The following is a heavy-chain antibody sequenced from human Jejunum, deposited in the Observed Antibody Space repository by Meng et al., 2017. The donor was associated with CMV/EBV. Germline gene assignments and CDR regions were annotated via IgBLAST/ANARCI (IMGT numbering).Heavy chain of an antibody. Sequence: SGLSFSDYTMNWVRQAPGKGLEWVSFIGSSGRTIYFADSVKDRFTISRDNAKNSLYLQMNNLTVEDTAMYYCTRGGWRYSFGSFDYWGQGALVTVSS. J-gene: IGHJ4*02. CDR2: IGSSGRTI. CDR1: GLSFSDYT. D-gene: IGHD5-18*01. CDR3: TRGGWRYSFGSFDY. V-gene: IGHV3-21*01.